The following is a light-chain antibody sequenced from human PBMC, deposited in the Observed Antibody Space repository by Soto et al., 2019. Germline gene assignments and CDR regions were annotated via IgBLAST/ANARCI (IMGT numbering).Light chain of an antibody. CDR3: QHYGNSPPIT. V-gene: IGKV3-20*01. Sequence: MALTQSPGTLSLFSGERATLSCLASQSISSSYLAGYQQKPGQAAGLLIYGASRRATGIPDRFSGSGSGTDVTLTISRREPEEFAVYFCQHYGNSPPITFGRGTRLEIK. J-gene: IGKJ5*01. CDR2: GAS. CDR1: QSISSSY.